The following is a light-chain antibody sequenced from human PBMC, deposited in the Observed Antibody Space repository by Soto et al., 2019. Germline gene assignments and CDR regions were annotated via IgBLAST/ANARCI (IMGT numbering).Light chain of an antibody. CDR1: QSIGTY. CDR3: QQSYSTPPA. J-gene: IGKJ2*01. Sequence: DIQMTQSPSSLSASVGDRVSITCRASQSIGTYLNWYQHKPGKAPKLLIYAASSLQSGVPSRFSGSGSGTDFILTLSSLQPEDFATYYCQQSYSTPPAFGQGTKLEIK. V-gene: IGKV1-39*01. CDR2: AAS.